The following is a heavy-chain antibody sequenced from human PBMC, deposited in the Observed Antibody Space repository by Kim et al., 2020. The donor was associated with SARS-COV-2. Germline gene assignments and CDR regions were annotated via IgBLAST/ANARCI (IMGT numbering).Heavy chain of an antibody. Sequence: ASVKVSCKASGYTFTSYDINWVRQATGQGLEWMGWMNPNSGNTGYAQKFQGRVTMTRNTSISTAYMELSSLRSEDTAVYYCAREGFTIFGVVYWYFDLWGRGTLVTVSS. CDR1: GYTFTSYD. CDR3: AREGFTIFGVVYWYFDL. CDR2: MNPNSGNT. J-gene: IGHJ2*01. D-gene: IGHD3-3*01. V-gene: IGHV1-8*01.